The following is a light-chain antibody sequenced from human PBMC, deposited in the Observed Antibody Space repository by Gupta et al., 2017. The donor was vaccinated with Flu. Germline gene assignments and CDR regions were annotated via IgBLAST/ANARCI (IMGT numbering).Light chain of an antibody. J-gene: IGLJ3*02. Sequence: TATITCGGNNIGGKRVHGYQQRPGRAPVLVVYDDNARPSGVPERFSGANSGNTATLTISRVEAGEEADYYCQVWDNNGDHHSWVFGGGTRLTGL. V-gene: IGLV3-21*02. CDR1: NIGGKR. CDR2: DDN. CDR3: QVWDNNGDHHSWV.